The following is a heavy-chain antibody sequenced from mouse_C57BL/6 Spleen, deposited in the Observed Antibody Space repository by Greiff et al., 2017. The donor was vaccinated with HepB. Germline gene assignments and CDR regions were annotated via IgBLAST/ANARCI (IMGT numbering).Heavy chain of an antibody. CDR2: IYPVDGDT. CDR1: GYAFSSSW. Sequence: QVQLKESGPELVKPGASVKISCKASGYAFSSSWMNWVKQRPGKGLEWIGRIYPVDGDTNYNGKFKGKATLTADKSSITAYMQFSSLTSDESTVYFCAREASVVATDFDYWGQGTTLTVA. D-gene: IGHD1-1*01. J-gene: IGHJ2*01. CDR3: AREASVVATDFDY. V-gene: IGHV1-82*01.